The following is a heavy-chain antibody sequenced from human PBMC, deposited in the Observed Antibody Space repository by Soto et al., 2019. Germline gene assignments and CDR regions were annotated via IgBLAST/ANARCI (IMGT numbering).Heavy chain of an antibody. Sequence: ASVKVSCKSCGYTFTGYYMHCVRQAPGQGLEWMGWINPNSGGTNYAQKFQGWVTMTRDTSISTAYMELSRLRSDDTAVYYCARDQAADTVTGVDYYYYYGMDVWGQGTTVTVSS. CDR2: INPNSGGT. J-gene: IGHJ6*02. CDR3: ARDQAADTVTGVDYYYYYGMDV. CDR1: GYTFTGYY. V-gene: IGHV1-2*04. D-gene: IGHD4-4*01.